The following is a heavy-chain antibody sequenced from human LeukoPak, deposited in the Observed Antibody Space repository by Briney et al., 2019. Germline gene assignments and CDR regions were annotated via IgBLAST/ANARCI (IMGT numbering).Heavy chain of an antibody. D-gene: IGHD3-16*01. Sequence: PGGSLRLSCAASGFTFSNAWMSWVRQAPGKGLEWVGRIKSKTDGGTTDYAAPVKGRFTISRDDSKNTLYLQMNSLKTEDTAVYYCTTDPKVGAYGNYYYYYYGMDVWGQGTTVTVSS. V-gene: IGHV3-15*01. CDR3: TTDPKVGAYGNYYYYYYGMDV. CDR1: GFTFSNAW. CDR2: IKSKTDGGTT. J-gene: IGHJ6*02.